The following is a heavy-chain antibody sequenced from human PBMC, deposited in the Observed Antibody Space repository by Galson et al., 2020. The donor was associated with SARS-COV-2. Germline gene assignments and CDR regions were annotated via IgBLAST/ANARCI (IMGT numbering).Heavy chain of an antibody. V-gene: IGHV4-30-2*01. D-gene: IGHD5-12*01. CDR2: IYHRGST. CDR1: GGSISSGGYS. J-gene: IGHJ4*02. Sequence: SETLSLTCAVSGGSISSGGYSWSWIRQPPGKGLEWIGYIYHRGSTYYNPSLKSRVTISVDRSKNQFSLKLSSVTAADTAVYYCASRDGYNSPFDYWGQGTLVTVSS. CDR3: ASRDGYNSPFDY.